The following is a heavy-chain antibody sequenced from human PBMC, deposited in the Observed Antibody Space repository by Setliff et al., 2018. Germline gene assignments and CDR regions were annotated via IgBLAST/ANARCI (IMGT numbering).Heavy chain of an antibody. D-gene: IGHD6-19*01. CDR2: IYTSWST. V-gene: IGHV4-61*09. CDR3: ARASSGWYSAYYYYMDV. J-gene: IGHJ6*03. CDR1: DDSISSRRYY. Sequence: PSETLSLTCTVSDDSISSRRYYWGWFRQPAGKELEWIGQIYTSWSTNYNPSLKSRVTISLDTSKNQFSLSLTSVTAADTAVYYCARASSGWYSAYYYYMDVWGKGTTVTVSS.